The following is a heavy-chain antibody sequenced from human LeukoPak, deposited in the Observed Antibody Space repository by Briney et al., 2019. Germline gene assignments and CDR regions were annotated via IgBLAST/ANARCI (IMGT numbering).Heavy chain of an antibody. CDR2: IYYSGST. CDR1: GGSISSYY. CDR3: ARLTRGYSYGYWSYYYYMDV. V-gene: IGHV4-59*01. J-gene: IGHJ6*03. D-gene: IGHD5-18*01. Sequence: PSETLSLTCTVSGGSISSYYWSWIRQPPGKGLGWIGYIYYSGSTNYNPSLKSRVTISVDTSKNQFSLKLSSVTAADTAVYYCARLTRGYSYGYWSYYYYMDVWGKGTTVTVSS.